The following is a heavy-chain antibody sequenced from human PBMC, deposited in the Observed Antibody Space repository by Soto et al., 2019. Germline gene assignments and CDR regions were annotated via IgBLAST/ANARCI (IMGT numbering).Heavy chain of an antibody. J-gene: IGHJ5*02. D-gene: IGHD2-2*01. CDR3: ARGLGYCSSTSCYDWFDP. V-gene: IGHV4-34*01. CDR2: INHSGST. CDR1: GGSFSGYY. Sequence: SETLSLTCAVYGGSFSGYYWSWIRQPPGKGLEWIGEINHSGSTNYNPSLKSRVTISVDTSKNQFSLKLSSVTAADTAVYYCARGLGYCSSTSCYDWFDPWGQGTLVTVSS.